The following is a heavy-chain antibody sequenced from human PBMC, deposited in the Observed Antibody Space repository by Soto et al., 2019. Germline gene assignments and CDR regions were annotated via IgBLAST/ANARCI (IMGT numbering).Heavy chain of an antibody. CDR2: IYHSGST. J-gene: IGHJ4*02. CDR1: GGSISSGGYS. V-gene: IGHV4-30-2*01. D-gene: IGHD6-6*01. Sequence: SETLSLTCAVSGGSISSGGYSWSWIRQPPGKGLEWIGYIYHSGSTYYNPSLKSRVTISVDRSKNQFSLKLSSVTAADTAVYYCARYSSSYYFDYWGQGTLVTVSS. CDR3: ARYSSSYYFDY.